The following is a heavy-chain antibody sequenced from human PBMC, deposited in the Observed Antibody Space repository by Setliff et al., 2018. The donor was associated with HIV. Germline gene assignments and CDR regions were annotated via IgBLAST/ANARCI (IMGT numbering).Heavy chain of an antibody. V-gene: IGHV1-69-2*01. D-gene: IGHD5-18*01. J-gene: IGHJ3*02. CDR1: GYTFTDYY. Sequence: ASVKVSCKASGYTFTDYYMHWGQQAPGKGLEWMGRVDPEDGETIYAEKFQGRVTITADTSTDTAYMELSSLRSEDTAVYYCATRYAFDIWGQGTMVTVSS. CDR2: VDPEDGET. CDR3: ATRYAFDI.